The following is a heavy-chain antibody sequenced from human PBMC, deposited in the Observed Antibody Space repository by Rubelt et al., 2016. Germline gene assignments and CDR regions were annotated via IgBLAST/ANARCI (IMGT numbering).Heavy chain of an antibody. CDR2: IWYDGSNK. V-gene: IGHV3-33*06. CDR3: AKWGDYGGNLGAFQH. D-gene: IGHD4-23*01. J-gene: IGHJ1*01. Sequence: GKGLEWVAVIWYDGSNKYYADSVKGRFTISRDNSKNTLDLKMNSLRAEDTAVYYCAKWGDYGGNLGAFQHWGQGTLVTVSS.